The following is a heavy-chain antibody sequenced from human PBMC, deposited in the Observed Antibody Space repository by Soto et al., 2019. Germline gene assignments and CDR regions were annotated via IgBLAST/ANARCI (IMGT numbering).Heavy chain of an antibody. V-gene: IGHV3-72*01. CDR3: VVAVAGDQDY. D-gene: IGHD6-19*01. Sequence: EVQLVESGGGLVQPGGSLRLSCAASGFTFSDHYMDWVRQAPGKGLEWVGRIKNKAHGYTTEYAPSVKGRFTISRDDSKNSLYLQMNSLKTEDTAVYYCVVAVAGDQDYWGQGTLVTVSS. J-gene: IGHJ4*02. CDR1: GFTFSDHY. CDR2: IKNKAHGYTT.